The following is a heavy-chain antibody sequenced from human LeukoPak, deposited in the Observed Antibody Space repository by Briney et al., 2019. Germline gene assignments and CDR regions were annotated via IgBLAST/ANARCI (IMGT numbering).Heavy chain of an antibody. D-gene: IGHD2-15*01. CDR1: GYTFTSYG. J-gene: IGHJ4*02. V-gene: IGHV1-18*01. Sequence: ASPKVSCKASGYTFTSYGISWVRQSPGQGLEWMGWMSAYNGNTNYAQKLQGRVTMTTDTSTSTAYMELRSLRSDDTAAYYCARHRSDIVVVVAATPEGGFDYWGQGTLVTVSS. CDR3: ARHRSDIVVVVAATPEGGFDY. CDR2: MSAYNGNT.